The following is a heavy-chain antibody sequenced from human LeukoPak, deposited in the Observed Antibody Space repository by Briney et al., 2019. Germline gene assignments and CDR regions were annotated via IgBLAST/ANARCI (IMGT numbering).Heavy chain of an antibody. D-gene: IGHD3-22*01. V-gene: IGHV1-46*01. CDR3: ARESHYYDSSGGAFDI. J-gene: IGHJ3*02. Sequence: SVHVPHKPCRYSLTNYYMLWLRLAPGHGLEWMGIVYLSGGSTSYAQKFQGRVTMARDKSTSTVYMELTSLRSEDTAVYYCARESHYYDSSGGAFDIWGQGTMVTVSS. CDR2: VYLSGGST. CDR1: RYSLTNYY.